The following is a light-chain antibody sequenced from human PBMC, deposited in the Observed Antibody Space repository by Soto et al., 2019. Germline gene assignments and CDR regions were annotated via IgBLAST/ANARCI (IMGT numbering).Light chain of an antibody. Sequence: DIQLPQSPSFLSASVGDRVTITCRARQGISSYLAWYQQKPGKVPKLLIYAASTLQSGVPSRFSGSGSGTEFTLTISSLQPEDFATYYCQQLNSYPWTFGQGTKVEIK. CDR1: QGISSY. CDR3: QQLNSYPWT. V-gene: IGKV1-9*01. CDR2: AAS. J-gene: IGKJ1*01.